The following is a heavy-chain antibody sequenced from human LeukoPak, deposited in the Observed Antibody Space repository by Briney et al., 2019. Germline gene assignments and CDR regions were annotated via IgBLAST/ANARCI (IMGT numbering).Heavy chain of an antibody. D-gene: IGHD2-2*02. CDR1: GGTFSSYA. CDR3: ARDRIPAAIESYYYYMDV. V-gene: IGHV1-69*05. Sequence: VKVSCKASGGTFSSYAISWVRQAPGQGLEWMGGIIPIFGTANYAQKFQGRVTITTDESTSTAYMELSSLRSEDTAVHYCARDRIPAAIESYYYYMDVWGKGTTVTVSS. J-gene: IGHJ6*03. CDR2: IIPIFGTA.